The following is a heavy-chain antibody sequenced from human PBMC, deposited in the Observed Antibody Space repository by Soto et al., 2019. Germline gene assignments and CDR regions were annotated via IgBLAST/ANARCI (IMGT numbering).Heavy chain of an antibody. CDR3: ARDLYAYGSGSTIDY. Sequence: QVQLVQSGAEVKKPGSSVKVSCKASGGTFSSYTVSWVRQAPGQGLEWMGRIVPILGVPNYAQRFQGRVTITSDKGTITAYMEPSSLRSEDTAVYYCARDLYAYGSGSTIDYWGQGTLVTVSS. CDR1: GGTFSSYT. J-gene: IGHJ4*02. CDR2: IVPILGVP. V-gene: IGHV1-69*08. D-gene: IGHD3-10*01.